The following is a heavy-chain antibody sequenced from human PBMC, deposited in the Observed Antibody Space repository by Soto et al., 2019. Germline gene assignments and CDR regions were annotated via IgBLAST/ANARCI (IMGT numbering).Heavy chain of an antibody. Sequence: QVQLVESGGGVVQWGGSVRLSCTASGFTFNSHTMNWVRQAPGEGLEWVAVISYDGSYKFYADSVKGRFTISRGNSKSTLYTLMNRLTAADTAIYYCARDGLTAFGIIPPWDVDVWGQGTTVTVSS. D-gene: IGHD3-3*01. CDR2: ISYDGSYK. CDR1: GFTFNSHT. CDR3: ARDGLTAFGIIPPWDVDV. V-gene: IGHV3-30-3*01. J-gene: IGHJ6*02.